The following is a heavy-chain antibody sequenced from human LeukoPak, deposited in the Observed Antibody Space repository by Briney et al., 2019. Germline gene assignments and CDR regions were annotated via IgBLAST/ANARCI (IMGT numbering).Heavy chain of an antibody. J-gene: IGHJ4*02. CDR3: AKNPYEYYFDY. V-gene: IGHV1-2*02. CDR1: GYTFTGYY. Sequence: ASVKVSCKASGYTFTGYYMHWVRQAPGQALEWMGWINPNSGDTNYAQKFQGRVTMTRDTSIRTAYLELSGLRSDDTAVYYCAKNPYEYYFDYWGQGTLVTVSS. D-gene: IGHD5-12*01. CDR2: INPNSGDT.